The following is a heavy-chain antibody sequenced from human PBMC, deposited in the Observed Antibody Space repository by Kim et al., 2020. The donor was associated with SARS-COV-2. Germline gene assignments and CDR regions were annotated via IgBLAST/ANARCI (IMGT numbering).Heavy chain of an antibody. V-gene: IGHV7-4-1*02. Sequence: ASVKVSCKASGYTFTSYAMNWVRQAPGQGLEWMGWINTNTGNPTYAQGFTGRFVFSLDTSVSTAYLQISSLKAEDTAVYYCARDLAGSGSYYPPGAGHYYCYYGMDVWGQGTTVTVSS. CDR1: GYTFTSYA. J-gene: IGHJ6*02. D-gene: IGHD3-10*01. CDR2: INTNTGNP. CDR3: ARDLAGSGSYYPPGAGHYYCYYGMDV.